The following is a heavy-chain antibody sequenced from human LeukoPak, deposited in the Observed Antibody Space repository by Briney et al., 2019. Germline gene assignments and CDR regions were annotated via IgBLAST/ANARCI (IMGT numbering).Heavy chain of an antibody. CDR1: GYTFTGYY. J-gene: IGHJ4*02. D-gene: IGHD3-10*01. CDR2: INPNSGGT. CDR3: ARDLRYYGSGREGYFDY. Sequence: ASVKVSCKASGYTFTGYYMHWVRQAPGQGLEWMGWINPNSGGTNYAQKFQGRVTMTRDTSTSTVYMELSSLRSEDTAVYYCARDLRYYGSGREGYFDYWGQGTLVTVSS. V-gene: IGHV1-2*02.